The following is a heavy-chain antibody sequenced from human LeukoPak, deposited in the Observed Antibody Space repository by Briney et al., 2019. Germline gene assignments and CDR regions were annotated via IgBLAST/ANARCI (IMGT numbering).Heavy chain of an antibody. J-gene: IGHJ4*02. D-gene: IGHD3-22*01. Sequence: GGSLRLSCAASGFTFSSYAMSWVRQAPGKGLEWVSALSGSGGSTYYADSVKGRFTISRDNSKNTLYLQMNSLRVEDTAVYYCAKAGPGVNYYDSSGVRDYWGQGTLVTVSS. CDR1: GFTFSSYA. CDR3: AKAGPGVNYYDSSGVRDY. CDR2: LSGSGGST. V-gene: IGHV3-23*01.